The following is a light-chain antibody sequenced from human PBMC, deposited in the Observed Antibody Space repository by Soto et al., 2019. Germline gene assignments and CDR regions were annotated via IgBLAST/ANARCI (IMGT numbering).Light chain of an antibody. J-gene: IGKJ1*01. CDR2: GAS. Sequence: EIVMTQSPATLSVSPGERATLSCRVSQSVSSNLAWYQQKPGQAPRLLIYGASTRATGIPARFSGSGSGTEFTLTISSLQSEDFAVYYCQHYNNWPRTFGQGIKVEIK. CDR1: QSVSSN. CDR3: QHYNNWPRT. V-gene: IGKV3-15*01.